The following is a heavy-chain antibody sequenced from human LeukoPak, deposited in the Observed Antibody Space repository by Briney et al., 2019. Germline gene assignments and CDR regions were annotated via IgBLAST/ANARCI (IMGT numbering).Heavy chain of an antibody. D-gene: IGHD2-2*01. J-gene: IGHJ4*02. CDR1: GYTFTGYY. CDR3: ASIFSRVPATATHYDY. Sequence: ASVKVSCRASGYTFTGYYMHWVRQAPGQGLEWMGRINPNSGDTNYAQKFQGRVTMTRDTSISTAYMELSRLRSDDTAVYYCASIFSRVPATATHYDYWGQGTLVTVSS. V-gene: IGHV1-2*06. CDR2: INPNSGDT.